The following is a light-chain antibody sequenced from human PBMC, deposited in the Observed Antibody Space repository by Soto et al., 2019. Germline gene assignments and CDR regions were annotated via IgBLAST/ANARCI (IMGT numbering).Light chain of an antibody. CDR1: SSNIGGNS. Sequence: QSVMTQPPSVSAAPGQKVTISCSGSSSNIGGNSVSWYQQLPGTAPKLLLYDDNKRPSGSPDRCSGSKSGASATLGITGLQRGDGAEYYCGSWDSSLSADVFGTGTKLTVL. J-gene: IGLJ1*01. CDR2: DDN. CDR3: GSWDSSLSADV. V-gene: IGLV1-51*01.